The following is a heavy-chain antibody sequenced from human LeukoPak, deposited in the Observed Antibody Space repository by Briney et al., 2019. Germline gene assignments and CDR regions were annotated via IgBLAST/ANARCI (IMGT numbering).Heavy chain of an antibody. Sequence: PGESLRLSCAASGFTFSSYSMNWVRQAPGKGLEWVSYISSSSGSIYYADSVKGRFTISRDNAKNSLFLQMTSLRAEDTAVYYCARQNGAGYYYYFDSWGQGTLVTVSS. V-gene: IGHV3-48*01. CDR3: ARQNGAGYYYYFDS. D-gene: IGHD3-22*01. J-gene: IGHJ4*02. CDR1: GFTFSSYS. CDR2: ISSSSGSI.